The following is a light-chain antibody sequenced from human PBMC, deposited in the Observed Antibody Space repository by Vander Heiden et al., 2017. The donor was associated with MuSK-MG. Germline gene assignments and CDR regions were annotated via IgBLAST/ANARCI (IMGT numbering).Light chain of an antibody. CDR2: EVS. J-gene: IGKJ1*01. V-gene: IGKV2D-29*02. Sequence: DIVMTQTPLSLSVTPGQPASISCKSSQSLLHSDGKTYLYWYLQKPGQSPQLLIYEVSNRFPGVPDRFSGSGSGTDFTLKISRVEAEDVGVYYCRQSIQLPQTFGRGTKVEIK. CDR1: QSLLHSDGKTY. CDR3: RQSIQLPQT.